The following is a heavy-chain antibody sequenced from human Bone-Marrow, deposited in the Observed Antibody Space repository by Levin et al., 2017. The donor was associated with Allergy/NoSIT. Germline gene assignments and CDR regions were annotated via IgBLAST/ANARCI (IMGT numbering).Heavy chain of an antibody. CDR3: VRPVSARSSSGLVTIEYYFDY. CDR1: GYSFSSYW. Sequence: GESLKISCKGSGYSFSSYWIGWVRQMPGKGLEWMGIIYPGDSDTRYSPSLQGQVTISVDKSINTAYLQWSSLKASDTAIYYCVRPVSARSSSGLVTIEYYFDYWGQGTLVTVSS. J-gene: IGHJ4*02. D-gene: IGHD3/OR15-3a*01. V-gene: IGHV5-51*01. CDR2: IYPGDSDT.